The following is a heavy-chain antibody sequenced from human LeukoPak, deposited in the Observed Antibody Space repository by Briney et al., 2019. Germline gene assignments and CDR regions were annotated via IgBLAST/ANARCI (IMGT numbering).Heavy chain of an antibody. CDR2: IIPIFGTA. CDR1: GGTFSSYA. CDR3: ARGGGNYFDSAIDY. V-gene: IGHV1-69*13. J-gene: IGHJ4*02. Sequence: SVKVSCKASGGTFSSYAISWLRQAPGQGLEWMGGIIPIFGTANYAQKFQGRVTITADESTSTAYIELSSLRSEDTAVYYCARGGGNYFDSAIDYWGQGTLVTVSS. D-gene: IGHD1-26*01.